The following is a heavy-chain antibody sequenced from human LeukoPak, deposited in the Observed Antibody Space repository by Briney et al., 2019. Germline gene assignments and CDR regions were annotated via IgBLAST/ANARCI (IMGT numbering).Heavy chain of an antibody. D-gene: IGHD6-19*01. Sequence: GGSLRLSCAASGFTFSSYAMSWVRQAPGKGLEWASAISGSGGSTYYADSVKGRFTISRDNSKNTLYLQMNSLRAEDTAVYYCAKDSIWYSSGWYYFDYWGQGTLVTVSS. CDR2: ISGSGGST. V-gene: IGHV3-23*01. CDR3: AKDSIWYSSGWYYFDY. CDR1: GFTFSSYA. J-gene: IGHJ4*02.